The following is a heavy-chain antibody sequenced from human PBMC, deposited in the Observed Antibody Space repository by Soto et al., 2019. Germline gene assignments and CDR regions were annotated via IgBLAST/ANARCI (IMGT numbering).Heavy chain of an antibody. CDR3: ASYGGNSPFDY. CDR2: IYHSGSS. Sequence: QLQLQESGSGLVKPSQTLSLTCAVSGGSISSGGYSWSWIRQPPGKGLEWIGYIYHSGSSYYNPSLKSRVTISVDRSKNQFSLKLSSVTAADTAVYYCASYGGNSPFDYCGQGTLVTVSS. J-gene: IGHJ4*02. V-gene: IGHV4-30-2*01. D-gene: IGHD4-17*01. CDR1: GGSISSGGYS.